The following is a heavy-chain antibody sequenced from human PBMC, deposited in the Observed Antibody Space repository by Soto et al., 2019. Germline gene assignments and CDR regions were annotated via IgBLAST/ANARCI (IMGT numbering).Heavy chain of an antibody. CDR2: IYYSGRT. J-gene: IGHJ3*02. D-gene: IGHD2-8*01. CDR3: ARWRDIVLMVYAIPTGAFDI. CDR1: GGSISSSSYY. V-gene: IGHV4-39*01. Sequence: SETLSLTCTVSGGSISSSSYYWGWIRQPPGKGLEWIGSIYYSGRTYYNPSLKSRVTISVDTSKNQFSLKLSSVTAADTAVYYCARWRDIVLMVYAIPTGAFDIWGQGTMVTVSS.